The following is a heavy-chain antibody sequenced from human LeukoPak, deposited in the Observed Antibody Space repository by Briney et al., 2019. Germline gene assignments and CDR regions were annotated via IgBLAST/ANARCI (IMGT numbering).Heavy chain of an antibody. CDR3: ARDQGYGSSEFDY. CDR2: ISSSSSYI. V-gene: IGHV3-21*01. CDR1: GFTFSSYS. J-gene: IGHJ4*02. Sequence: GGSLRLSCAASGFTFSSYSMHWVRQAPGKGLEWVSSISSSSSYIYYADSVKGRFTISRDNANNSLYLQMNSLRAEDTAVYYCARDQGYGSSEFDYWGQGTLVTVSS. D-gene: IGHD6-6*01.